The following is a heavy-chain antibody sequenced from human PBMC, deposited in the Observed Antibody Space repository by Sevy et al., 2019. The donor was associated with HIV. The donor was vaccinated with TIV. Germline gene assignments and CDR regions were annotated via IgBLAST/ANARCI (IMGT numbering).Heavy chain of an antibody. D-gene: IGHD3-16*02. V-gene: IGHV3-30-3*01. CDR1: GFTFSSYA. J-gene: IGHJ3*02. CDR3: ARANRSVISPPDAFDI. Sequence: GGSLRLSCAASGFTFSSYAMHWVRQAPGKGLEWVAVISYDGSNKYYADSVKGRFTISRDNSKNTLYLQMNSLRAEDTAVYYCARANRSVISPPDAFDIWGQWTMVTVSS. CDR2: ISYDGSNK.